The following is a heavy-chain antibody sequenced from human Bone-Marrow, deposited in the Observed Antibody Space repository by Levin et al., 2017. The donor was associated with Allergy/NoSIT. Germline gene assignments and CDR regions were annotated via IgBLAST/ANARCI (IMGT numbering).Heavy chain of an antibody. J-gene: IGHJ4*02. V-gene: IGHV4-59*08. CDR1: GGSFSSYY. CDR2: IYYSGST. Sequence: GSLRLSCTVSGGSFSSYYWSWIRQPPGKGLEWIGYIYYSGSTNYNPSLKSRVTILVDTSKNQFSLKLSSVTAADTAVYYCASQPYSGSYLSPLRYFDYWGQGTLVTVSS. CDR3: ASQPYSGSYLSPLRYFDY. D-gene: IGHD1-26*01.